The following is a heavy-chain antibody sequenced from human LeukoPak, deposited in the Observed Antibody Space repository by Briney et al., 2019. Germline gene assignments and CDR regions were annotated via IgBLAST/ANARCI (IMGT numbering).Heavy chain of an antibody. J-gene: IGHJ4*02. V-gene: IGHV3-74*01. CDR3: AKDLRRVNYYDSSGYLDY. Sequence: PGGSLRLSCAASKFTFSTYWMHWVRQAPGKGLVWVSRINSDGSSTGYADSVKGRFTISRDNSKNTLYLQMNSLRAEDTAVYYCAKDLRRVNYYDSSGYLDYWGQGTLVTVSS. CDR1: KFTFSTYW. CDR2: INSDGSST. D-gene: IGHD3-22*01.